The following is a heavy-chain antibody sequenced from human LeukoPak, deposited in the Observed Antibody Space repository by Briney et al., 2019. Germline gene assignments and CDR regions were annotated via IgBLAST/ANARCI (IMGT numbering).Heavy chain of an antibody. CDR1: GFTFSSYA. J-gene: IGHJ4*02. D-gene: IGHD6-13*01. Sequence: GGSLRLSCAASGFTFSSYAMSWVRQAPGKGLEWVSAISGSGGSTYYADSVKGRFTISRDNSKNTLYLQMNSLRAEDTAVYYCAKDRGPYSSSWYFYFDYWGQGTLVSVCS. V-gene: IGHV3-23*01. CDR3: AKDRGPYSSSWYFYFDY. CDR2: ISGSGGST.